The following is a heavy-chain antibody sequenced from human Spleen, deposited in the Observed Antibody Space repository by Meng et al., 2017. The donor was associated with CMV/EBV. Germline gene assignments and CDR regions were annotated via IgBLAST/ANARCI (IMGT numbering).Heavy chain of an antibody. D-gene: IGHD4-11*01. CDR3: ASATYMTTQEGWFDR. Sequence: SVKVSCKASGGTFNSYTFIWVRQAPGQGPGWMGRITPLLSTSTYAQKFQGRVTITADRARSTTYMELTRLTSEDTAVYYCASATYMTTQEGWFDRWGQGSLVTVSS. J-gene: IGHJ5*02. CDR1: GGTFNSYT. CDR2: ITPLLSTS. V-gene: IGHV1-69*08.